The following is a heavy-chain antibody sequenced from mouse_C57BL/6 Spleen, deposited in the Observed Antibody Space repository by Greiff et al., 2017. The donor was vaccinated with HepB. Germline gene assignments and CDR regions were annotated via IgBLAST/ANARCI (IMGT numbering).Heavy chain of an antibody. V-gene: IGHV1-81*01. CDR3: ARVDLNEYDGYAMDY. CDR2: IYPRSGNT. D-gene: IGHD2-14*01. CDR1: GYTFTSYG. Sequence: QVQLQQSGAELARPGASVKLSCKASGYTFTSYGISWVKQRTGQGLEWIGEIYPRSGNTYYNEKFKGKATLTADKSSSTAYMELRSLTSEDSAVYFCARVDLNEYDGYAMDYWGQGTSVTVSS. J-gene: IGHJ4*01.